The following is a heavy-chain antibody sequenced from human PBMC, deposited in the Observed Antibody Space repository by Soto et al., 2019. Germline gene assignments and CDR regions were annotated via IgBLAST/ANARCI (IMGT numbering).Heavy chain of an antibody. Sequence: ASVKVSCKASGYTFTSYGISWVQQAPGQGLEWMGWISAYNGNTNYAQKLQGRVTMTTDTSTSTAYMELRSLRSDDTAVYYCARSACSSTSCYVYAQDYGMDVWGQGTTVTVSS. D-gene: IGHD2-2*01. J-gene: IGHJ6*02. CDR1: GYTFTSYG. V-gene: IGHV1-18*01. CDR3: ARSACSSTSCYVYAQDYGMDV. CDR2: ISAYNGNT.